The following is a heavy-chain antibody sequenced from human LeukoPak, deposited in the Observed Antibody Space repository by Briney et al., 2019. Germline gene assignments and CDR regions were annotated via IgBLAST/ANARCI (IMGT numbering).Heavy chain of an antibody. J-gene: IGHJ5*02. D-gene: IGHD3-3*02. Sequence: GRSLRLSCAASGFSFSNYAMHWVRQAPGKGLEWVAVISYDGSNKYYADSVKGRFTISRDNAKNTLYLQMNSLRAEDTAVYYCARDFESPLHFWSANNWFDPWGQGTLVTVSS. CDR3: ARDFESPLHFWSANNWFDP. CDR2: ISYDGSNK. CDR1: GFSFSNYA. V-gene: IGHV3-30-3*01.